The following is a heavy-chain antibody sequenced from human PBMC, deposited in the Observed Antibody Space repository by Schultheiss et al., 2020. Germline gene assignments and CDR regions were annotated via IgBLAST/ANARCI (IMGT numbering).Heavy chain of an antibody. CDR1: GFTFSDYY. V-gene: IGHV3-11*01. J-gene: IGHJ4*02. CDR2: ITNSGSAV. Sequence: WGSLRLSCAASGFTFSDYYMSWIRQAPGKGLQWVSYITNSGSAVYYSDSVKGRFTVSRDNAKNLLYLQMNGLRAEDTAVYYCATNSPRGYSYGFPHYWGQGTLVTVSS. CDR3: ATNSPRGYSYGFPHY. D-gene: IGHD5-18*01.